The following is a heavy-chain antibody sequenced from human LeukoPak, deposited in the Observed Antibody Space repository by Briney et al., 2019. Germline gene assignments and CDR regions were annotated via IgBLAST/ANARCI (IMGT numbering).Heavy chain of an antibody. J-gene: IGHJ4*02. CDR3: LRGRYFDY. V-gene: IGHV3-7*01. CDR1: GFTFSSYW. Sequence: PGGSLRLSCAASGFTFSSYWVSWVRQAPGKGLEWVANIKEDGSEKNYVDSVKGRFTISRDNAKNSLYLQLNSLRAEDTAVYYCLRGRYFDYWGQGTLVTVSS. D-gene: IGHD1-26*01. CDR2: IKEDGSEK.